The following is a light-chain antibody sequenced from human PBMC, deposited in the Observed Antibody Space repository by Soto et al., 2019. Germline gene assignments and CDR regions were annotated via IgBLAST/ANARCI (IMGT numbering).Light chain of an antibody. CDR1: SSDVGGYNY. J-gene: IGLJ1*01. CDR2: DVS. V-gene: IGLV2-11*01. CDR3: CSYAGSYTWYV. Sequence: QSALTQPRSVSGSPGQSVTISCTGTSSDVGGYNYVSWYQQHPGKAPKLMIYDVSKRPSGVPDRFSGSKSDNTASLTISGLQAEDEADYYCCSYAGSYTWYVFGTGTKLTVL.